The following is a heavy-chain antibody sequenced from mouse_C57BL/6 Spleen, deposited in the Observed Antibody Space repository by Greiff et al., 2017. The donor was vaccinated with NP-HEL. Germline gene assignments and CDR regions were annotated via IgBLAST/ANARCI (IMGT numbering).Heavy chain of an antibody. D-gene: IGHD4-1*01. Sequence: VQLQQSGAELARPGASVKLSCKASGYTFTSYGISWVKQRTGQGLEWIGEIYPRSGNTYYNEKFKGKATLTADKSSSTAYMELRSLTSEDFAVYFCARLGREYFDYWGQGTTLTVSS. J-gene: IGHJ2*01. CDR3: ARLGREYFDY. CDR1: GYTFTSYG. CDR2: IYPRSGNT. V-gene: IGHV1-81*01.